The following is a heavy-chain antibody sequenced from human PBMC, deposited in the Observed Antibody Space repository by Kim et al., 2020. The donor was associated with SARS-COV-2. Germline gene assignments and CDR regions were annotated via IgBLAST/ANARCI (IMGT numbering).Heavy chain of an antibody. Sequence: SETLSLTCTVSGGSISSYYWSWIRQPPGKGLEWIGYIYYSGGTNYNPSLKSRVTISVDTSKNQFSLKLSSVTAADTAVYYCARDLTYLGGFDYWGQGTLV. V-gene: IGHV4-59*01. J-gene: IGHJ4*02. CDR1: GGSISSYY. D-gene: IGHD2-21*02. CDR3: ARDLTYLGGFDY. CDR2: IYYSGGT.